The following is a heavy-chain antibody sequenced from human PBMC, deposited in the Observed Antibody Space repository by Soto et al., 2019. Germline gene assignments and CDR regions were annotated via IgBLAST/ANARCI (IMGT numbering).Heavy chain of an antibody. CDR1: GGSFSGYY. D-gene: IGHD3-3*01. V-gene: IGHV4-34*01. CDR3: ARVKGIYYDFWSGPTKQKYWFDP. J-gene: IGHJ5*02. CDR2: INHSGST. Sequence: SETLSLTCAVYGGSFSGYYWSWIRQPPGKGLEWIGEINHSGSTNYNPSLKSRVTISVDTSKNQFSLKLSSVTAADTAVYYCARVKGIYYDFWSGPTKQKYWFDPWGQGTLVTVSS.